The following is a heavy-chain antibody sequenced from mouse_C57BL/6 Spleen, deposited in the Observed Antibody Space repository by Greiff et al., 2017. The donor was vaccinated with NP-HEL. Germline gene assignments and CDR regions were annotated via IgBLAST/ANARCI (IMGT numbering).Heavy chain of an antibody. CDR2: IYPGDGDT. V-gene: IGHV1-82*01. J-gene: IGHJ2*01. D-gene: IGHD1-1*01. CDR1: GYAFSSSW. Sequence: QVQLKQSGPELVKPGASVKISCKASGYAFSSSWMNWVKQRPGKGLEWIGRIYPGDGDTNYNGKFKGKATLTADKSSSTAYMQLSSLTSEDSAVYFCAREGYYGSKNYFDYWGQGTTLTVSS. CDR3: AREGYYGSKNYFDY.